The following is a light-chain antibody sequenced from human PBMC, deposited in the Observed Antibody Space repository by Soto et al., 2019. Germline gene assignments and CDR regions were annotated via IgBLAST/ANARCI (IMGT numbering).Light chain of an antibody. CDR2: DVN. CDR3: SSYTGSSTFV. V-gene: IGLV2-14*01. Sequence: SALTQPASVSGSPGQSITISCTGTSSDVGGYNYVSWYQQLPGKAPKLMIYDVNNRPSGVSNRFSGSKSGNTASLTISGLQVEDEADYYCSSYTGSSTFVFGTGTKVTVL. CDR1: SSDVGGYNY. J-gene: IGLJ1*01.